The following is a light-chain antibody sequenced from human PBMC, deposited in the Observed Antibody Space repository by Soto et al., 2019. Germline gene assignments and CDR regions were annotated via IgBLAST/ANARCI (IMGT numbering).Light chain of an antibody. V-gene: IGLV7-46*01. Sequence: QDVVTQEPSLTVSPGGTVTLTCGSSTKTVTSGHYPYWFQQKPGQAPRTLIYDTSNKHSWTPARFSGSLLGGKAALTLSGAQPEDEAEYYCLLSYSGAQAVFGGGTKLTVL. J-gene: IGLJ2*01. CDR3: LLSYSGAQAV. CDR2: DTS. CDR1: TKTVTSGHY.